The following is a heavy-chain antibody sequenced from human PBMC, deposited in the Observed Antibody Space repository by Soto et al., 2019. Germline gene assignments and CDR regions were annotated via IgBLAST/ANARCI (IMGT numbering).Heavy chain of an antibody. CDR3: ARDSGSSKYGLDV. Sequence: QVQLVESGGGLVKPGGSLRLSCVASGFSISGDYMTWIRQAPGKGLEWVSHISSSSIYTSYAHSVKGRFTISRDNAKNSLYLQMNSLTSEDTAVYYCARDSGSSKYGLDVWGQGTTVIVSS. J-gene: IGHJ6*02. CDR1: GFSISGDY. V-gene: IGHV3-11*06. D-gene: IGHD6-13*01. CDR2: ISSSSIYT.